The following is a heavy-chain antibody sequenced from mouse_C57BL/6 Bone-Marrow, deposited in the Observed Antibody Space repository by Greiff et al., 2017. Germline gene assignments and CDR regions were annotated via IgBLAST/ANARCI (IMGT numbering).Heavy chain of an antibody. CDR2: INPGRGGT. CDR3: ARAGYSPAYYFDY. D-gene: IGHD2-3*01. V-gene: IGHV1-54*01. CDR1: GYAFTNYL. J-gene: IGHJ2*01. Sequence: VQLQQSGAELVRPGTSVKVSCKASGYAFTNYLIEWVKQRPGQGLEWIGVINPGRGGTNYNEKFKGKATLTADKSSSTAYMQLSSLTSEDSAVYFCARAGYSPAYYFDYWGQGTTLTVSS.